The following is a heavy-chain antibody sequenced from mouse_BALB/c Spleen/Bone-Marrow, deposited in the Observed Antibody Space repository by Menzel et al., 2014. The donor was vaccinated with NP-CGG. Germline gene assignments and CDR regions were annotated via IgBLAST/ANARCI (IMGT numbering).Heavy chain of an antibody. CDR1: GYTFTSYW. CDR2: INPSNGRA. Sequence: GAELVKPGASVKLSCKASGYTFTSYWMHWVKQRPGQGLEWIGEINPSNGRADYNEKFRSKATLTVDRSSSTAYMQLSSLTSEDSAVYYCARAGGYDGFAYWGQGTLVTVSA. V-gene: IGHV1S81*02. J-gene: IGHJ3*01. CDR3: ARAGGYDGFAY. D-gene: IGHD2-2*01.